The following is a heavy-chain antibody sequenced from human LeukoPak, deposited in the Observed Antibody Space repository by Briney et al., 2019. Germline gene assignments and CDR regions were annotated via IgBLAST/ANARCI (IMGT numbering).Heavy chain of an antibody. CDR1: GGSISSYY. CDR3: ARGLYDILTGYYRFDP. CDR2: IYYSGST. Sequence: SETLSLTCTASGGSISSYYWSWIRQPPGKGLEWIGYIYYSGSTNYNPSLKSRVTISVDTSKNQFSLKLSSVTAADTAVYYCARGLYDILTGYYRFDPWGQRTLVTVSS. J-gene: IGHJ5*02. D-gene: IGHD3-9*01. V-gene: IGHV4-59*12.